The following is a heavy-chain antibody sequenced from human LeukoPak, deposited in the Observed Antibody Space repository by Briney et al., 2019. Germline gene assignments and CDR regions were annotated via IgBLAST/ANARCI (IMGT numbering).Heavy chain of an antibody. V-gene: IGHV3-30*02. CDR3: AKDDLNWNHIDY. Sequence: GGSLRLSCAASGFTFSYYWMHWVRQAPGKGLEWVAFIRYDGSNKDYADSVKGRFTISRDNSKNTLFLQMNSLRAEDTAVYYCAKDDLNWNHIDYWGQGTLVTVSS. CDR1: GFTFSYYW. D-gene: IGHD1-20*01. J-gene: IGHJ4*02. CDR2: IRYDGSNK.